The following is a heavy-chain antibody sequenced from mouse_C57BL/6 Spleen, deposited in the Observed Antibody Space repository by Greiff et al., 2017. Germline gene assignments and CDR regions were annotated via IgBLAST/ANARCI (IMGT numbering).Heavy chain of an antibody. J-gene: IGHJ1*03. CDR2: IHPNSGST. V-gene: IGHV1-64*01. D-gene: IGHD2-3*01. CDR3: ARYDGYYRWYCDV. Sequence: QVQLQQPGAELVKPGASVKLSCKASGYTFTSYWMHWVKQRPGQGLEWIGLIHPNSGSTNYNEKFKSKDTLTVDKSSSTAYMQLSSLTSEDSAVYYCARYDGYYRWYCDVWGTGTTVTVSS. CDR1: GYTFTSYW.